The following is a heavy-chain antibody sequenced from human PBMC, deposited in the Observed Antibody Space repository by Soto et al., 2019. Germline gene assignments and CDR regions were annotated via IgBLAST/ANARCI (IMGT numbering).Heavy chain of an antibody. Sequence: SETLSLTCTVSGGSISSYYWSWIRQPPGKGLEWIGYIYYSGSTNYNPSLKSRVTISVDTSKNQFSLKLSSVTAADTAVYYCARRSPYGDYSDYWGQGTLVTVSS. CDR3: ARRSPYGDYSDY. D-gene: IGHD4-17*01. J-gene: IGHJ4*02. CDR1: GGSISSYY. V-gene: IGHV4-59*08. CDR2: IYYSGST.